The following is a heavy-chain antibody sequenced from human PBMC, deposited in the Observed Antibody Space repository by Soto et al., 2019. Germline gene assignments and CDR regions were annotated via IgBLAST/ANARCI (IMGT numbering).Heavy chain of an antibody. J-gene: IGHJ4*02. Sequence: EVQLLESGGGLVQPGGSLRFSCAASGFTFSSYAMSWVRQAPGKGLEWVSAISGSGGSTYYADSVKGRFTISRDNSKNTLYLQMNSLRAEDTAVYYCAKRWRSDYDYIWGSYSAIDYWGQGTLVTVSS. CDR3: AKRWRSDYDYIWGSYSAIDY. V-gene: IGHV3-23*01. CDR1: GFTFSSYA. CDR2: ISGSGGST. D-gene: IGHD3-16*01.